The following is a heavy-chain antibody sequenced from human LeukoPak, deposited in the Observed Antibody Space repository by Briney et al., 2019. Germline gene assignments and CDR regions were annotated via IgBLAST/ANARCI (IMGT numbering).Heavy chain of an antibody. CDR1: GFTFSSYG. Sequence: PGGSLRLSCAASGFTFSSYGMHWVRQAPGKGLEWVAVIWYGGSNKYYADSVKGRFTISRDNSKNTLYLQMNSLRAEDTAVYYCAIRLDSSSYAFDIWGQGTMVTVSS. CDR3: AIRLDSSSYAFDI. V-gene: IGHV3-33*03. J-gene: IGHJ3*02. CDR2: IWYGGSNK. D-gene: IGHD6-6*01.